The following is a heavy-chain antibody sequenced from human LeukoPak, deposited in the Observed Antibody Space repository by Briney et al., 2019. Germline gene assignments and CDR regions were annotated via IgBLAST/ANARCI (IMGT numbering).Heavy chain of an antibody. CDR1: GYTFTGYY. CDR3: ARSMTYTLPFDY. Sequence: RRASVKVSCKASGYTFTGYYMHWVRQAPGQGLEWMGWINPNSGGTNYAQKFQGRVTMTRDTSISTAYMELSRLRSDDTAVYYCARSMTYTLPFDYWGQGTLVTVSS. V-gene: IGHV1-2*02. CDR2: INPNSGGT. J-gene: IGHJ4*02. D-gene: IGHD3-16*01.